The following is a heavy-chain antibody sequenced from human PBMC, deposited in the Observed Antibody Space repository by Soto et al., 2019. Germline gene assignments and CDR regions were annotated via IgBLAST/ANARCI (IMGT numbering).Heavy chain of an antibody. CDR3: ARVDDILTGYKVTAGYYYYGMDV. J-gene: IGHJ6*02. CDR2: IIPIFGTA. CDR1: GGTFSSYA. D-gene: IGHD3-9*01. V-gene: IGHV1-69*13. Sequence: SVKVSCKASGGTFSSYAISWVRQAPGQGLEWMGGIIPIFGTANYAQKFQGRVTITADESTSTAYVELSSLRSEDTAVYYCARVDDILTGYKVTAGYYYYGMDVWGQGTTVTVSS.